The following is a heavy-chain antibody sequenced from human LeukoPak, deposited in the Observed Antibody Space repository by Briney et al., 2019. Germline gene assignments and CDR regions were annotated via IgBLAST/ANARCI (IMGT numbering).Heavy chain of an antibody. CDR1: GYTFTSYY. D-gene: IGHD6-13*01. CDR3: ARIATSPHYYYGMDV. Sequence: ASVKVSCKASGYTFTSYYMHWVRQAPGQGLEWMGIINPSGGSTSYAQKFQGRVTMTRDTSTSTVYMELSSLRSEDTAVYYCARIATSPHYYYGMDVWGQGTTVTVSS. CDR2: INPSGGST. V-gene: IGHV1-46*01. J-gene: IGHJ6*02.